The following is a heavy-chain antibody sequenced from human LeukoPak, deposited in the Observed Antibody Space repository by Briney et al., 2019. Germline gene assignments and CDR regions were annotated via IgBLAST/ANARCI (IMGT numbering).Heavy chain of an antibody. CDR1: GFTFSSYW. J-gene: IGHJ4*01. D-gene: IGHD5-12*01. Sequence: GGSLRRACAASGFTFSSYWMHWVGQPPGKGLVWVSRINGDGSRTTSADSVKGRFTISRDNAKNTLYLQMNSLRAEDTAVYYCARSTYSGYKDNWGHGAPWTVSS. V-gene: IGHV3-74*01. CDR3: ARSTYSGYKDN. CDR2: INGDGSRT.